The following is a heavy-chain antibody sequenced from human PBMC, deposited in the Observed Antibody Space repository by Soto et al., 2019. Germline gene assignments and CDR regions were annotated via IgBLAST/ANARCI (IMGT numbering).Heavy chain of an antibody. D-gene: IGHD3-22*01. V-gene: IGHV1-69*13. Sequence: GASVKVSCKASGGTFSSYAISWVRQAPGQGLEWMGGIIPIFGTANYAQKFQGRVTITADESTSTAYMELSSLRSEDTAVYYCAREPSEYYYDSSGYYSSYFDYWGQGTLVT. CDR1: GGTFSSYA. CDR2: IIPIFGTA. CDR3: AREPSEYYYDSSGYYSSYFDY. J-gene: IGHJ4*02.